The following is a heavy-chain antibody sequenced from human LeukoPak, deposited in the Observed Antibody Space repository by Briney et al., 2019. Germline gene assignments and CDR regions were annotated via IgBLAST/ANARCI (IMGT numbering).Heavy chain of an antibody. V-gene: IGHV3-23*01. D-gene: IGHD2-15*01. CDR1: GFIFSSYA. J-gene: IGHJ6*02. CDR2: ISGIGDTT. Sequence: GGSLRLSCAASGFIFSSYAMGWVRQAPGKGLEWVSAISGIGDTTHYADSVKGRFTISRDNSKNTLFLQMNSLRAEDTAVYYCARDLQYCSGGSCFYSYGMDVWGQGTTVTVSS. CDR3: ARDLQYCSGGSCFYSYGMDV.